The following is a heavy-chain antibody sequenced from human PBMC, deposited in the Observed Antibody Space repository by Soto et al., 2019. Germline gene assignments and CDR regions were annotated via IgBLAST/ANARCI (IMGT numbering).Heavy chain of an antibody. D-gene: IGHD3-22*01. Sequence: QVQLQESGPGLVKPSQTLSLTCTVSGGSISSGGYYWSWIRQHPGKGLEWIGYIYYSGSTYYNPSLKSRVTISVDTSKNQFSLKLSSVTAADTAVYYCARDRYYDSSGPAAGGFDYWGQGTLVTVSS. V-gene: IGHV4-31*03. CDR1: GGSISSGGYY. CDR3: ARDRYYDSSGPAAGGFDY. CDR2: IYYSGST. J-gene: IGHJ4*02.